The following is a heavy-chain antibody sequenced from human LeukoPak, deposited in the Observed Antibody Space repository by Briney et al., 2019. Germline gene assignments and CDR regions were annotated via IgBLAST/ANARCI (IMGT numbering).Heavy chain of an antibody. CDR3: AEVRSSAYYPNDMDV. J-gene: IGHJ6*03. CDR2: ISGYSEST. V-gene: IGHV3-23*01. Sequence: GGSLRLSCAASGFTFTTYAMTWVRQAPGKGLEWVSGISGYSESTYYADSVKGRFTISRDNSKNTLFLQMNSLRVEDTAVYYCAEVRSSAYYPNDMDVWGKGTKVTV. CDR1: GFTFTTYA. D-gene: IGHD3-22*01.